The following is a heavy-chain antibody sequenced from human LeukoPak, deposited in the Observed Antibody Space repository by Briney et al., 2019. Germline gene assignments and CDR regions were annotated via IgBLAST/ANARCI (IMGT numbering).Heavy chain of an antibody. J-gene: IGHJ4*02. Sequence: GGSLRLSCAASGFTFSSYSMNWVRQAPGKGLEYVSAISSNGGSTYYANSVKGRFTISRDNSKNTLYLQMNSLRAEDTAVYYCARIINYYDSSGYPPRDYWGQGTLVTASS. CDR2: ISSNGGST. CDR3: ARIINYYDSSGYPPRDY. V-gene: IGHV3-64*01. D-gene: IGHD3-22*01. CDR1: GFTFSSYS.